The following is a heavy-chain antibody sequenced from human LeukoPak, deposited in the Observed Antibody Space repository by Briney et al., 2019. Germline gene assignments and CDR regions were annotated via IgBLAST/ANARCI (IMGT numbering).Heavy chain of an antibody. CDR1: GGSFSAYY. CDR3: ARGGGSGWKRTIYWYFDL. J-gene: IGHJ2*01. D-gene: IGHD6-19*01. Sequence: SETLSLTCAVYGGSFSAYYWSWIRQPPGKGLEWIGEINHSGSTNYNPSLKSRVTISVDTSKNQFSLKLSSVTAADTAVYYCARGGGSGWKRTIYWYFDLWGRGTLVTVSS. CDR2: INHSGST. V-gene: IGHV4-34*01.